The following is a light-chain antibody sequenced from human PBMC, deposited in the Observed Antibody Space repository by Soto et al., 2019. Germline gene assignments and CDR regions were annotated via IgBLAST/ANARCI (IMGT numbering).Light chain of an antibody. J-gene: IGKJ1*01. CDR1: QSIRTY. V-gene: IGKV1-39*01. Sequence: DIQMTQSPSSLSASVGDRVTITCRASQSIRTYLNWYQQKPGKAPKFLIYAASTLQSGVPSRFSGSGSGTDFTLTISSLQPEDFATYYCQQTYSNPRTFGPGTKVDIK. CDR2: AAS. CDR3: QQTYSNPRT.